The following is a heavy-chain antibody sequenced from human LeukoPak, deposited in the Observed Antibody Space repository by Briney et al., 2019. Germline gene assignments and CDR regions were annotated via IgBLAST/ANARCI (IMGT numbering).Heavy chain of an antibody. CDR1: GFSFRDYS. CDR2: ISNTRTYI. Sequence: PGGSLRLSCDASGFSFRDYSMNWVRQAPGKGLEWVSSISNTRTYIYYADSVKSRFTISRDNAKNSLYLQMNSLRAEDTAVYYCARTPSSHGGTFYYWGQGTLVTVSS. J-gene: IGHJ4*02. V-gene: IGHV3-21*01. CDR3: ARTPSSHGGTFYY. D-gene: IGHD1-14*01.